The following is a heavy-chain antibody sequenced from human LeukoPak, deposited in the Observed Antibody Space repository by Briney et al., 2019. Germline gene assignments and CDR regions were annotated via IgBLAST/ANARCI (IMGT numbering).Heavy chain of an antibody. V-gene: IGHV1-46*01. J-gene: IGHJ3*02. CDR2: INPSGGST. CDR3: ARDDPGATFGFDI. Sequence: ASVKVSCKASGYTFTGYYMHWVRQAPGQGLEWMGIINPSGGSTSYAQKFQGRVTMTRDTSTSTVYMELSSLRSEDTAVYYCARDDPGATFGFDIWGQGTMVTVSS. D-gene: IGHD1-26*01. CDR1: GYTFTGYY.